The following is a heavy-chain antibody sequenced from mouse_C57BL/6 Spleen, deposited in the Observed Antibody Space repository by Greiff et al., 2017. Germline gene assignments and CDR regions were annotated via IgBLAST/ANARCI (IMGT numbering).Heavy chain of an antibody. CDR1: GFNIKDYY. D-gene: IGHD3-3*01. Sequence: VQLKESGAELVKPGASVKLSCKASGFNIKDYYMHWVKQRAEQGLEWIGRIDPGDGETKYAPKFQGKATITADTSSNTAYMQLSSLTSEDTAVYYCARGLGFWFAYWGQGTLVTVSA. V-gene: IGHV14-2*01. CDR2: IDPGDGET. J-gene: IGHJ3*01. CDR3: ARGLGFWFAY.